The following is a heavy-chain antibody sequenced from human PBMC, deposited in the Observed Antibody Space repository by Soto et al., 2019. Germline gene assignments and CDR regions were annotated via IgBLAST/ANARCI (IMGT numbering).Heavy chain of an antibody. CDR3: VRPRGYYLYYFDY. V-gene: IGHV3-33*01. Sequence: GGSLRLSCAASGFTFSSYGMHWVRQAPGKGLEWVAVIWYDGSNKYYADSVKGRFTISRDNSKNTLYLQMNSLRAEDTAVYYCVRPRGYYLYYFDYWGQGTLVTVSS. CDR1: GFTFSSYG. D-gene: IGHD3-22*01. J-gene: IGHJ4*02. CDR2: IWYDGSNK.